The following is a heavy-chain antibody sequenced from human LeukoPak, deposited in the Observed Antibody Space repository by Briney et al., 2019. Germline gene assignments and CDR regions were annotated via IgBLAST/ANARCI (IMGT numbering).Heavy chain of an antibody. CDR3: ARQRIAVAGTGGYFDL. CDR2: IYYSGST. V-gene: IGHV4-59*08. D-gene: IGHD6-19*01. J-gene: IGHJ2*01. Sequence: SETLSLTCTVSGGSISSYYWSWIRQPPGKGLEWIGYIYYSGSTNYNPSLKSRVTISVDTSKNQFSLKLSSVTAADTAVYYCARQRIAVAGTGGYFDLWGRGTLVTVSS. CDR1: GGSISSYY.